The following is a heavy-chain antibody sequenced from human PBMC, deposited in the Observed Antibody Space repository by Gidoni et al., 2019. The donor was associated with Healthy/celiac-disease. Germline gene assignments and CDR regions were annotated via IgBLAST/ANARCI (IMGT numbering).Heavy chain of an antibody. CDR1: GFTVSSNY. CDR2: IYSGGST. V-gene: IGHV3-53*04. D-gene: IGHD3-10*01. J-gene: IGHJ5*02. CDR3: ASAPPYYYGSGSPNWFDP. Sequence: EVQLVESGGGLVQPGGSLRLSCAASGFTVSSNYMSGVRQAPGKGLWWVSVIYSGGSTYYADSVKGRFTISRHNSKNTLYLQMNSLRAEDTAVYYCASAPPYYYGSGSPNWFDPWGQGTLVTVSS.